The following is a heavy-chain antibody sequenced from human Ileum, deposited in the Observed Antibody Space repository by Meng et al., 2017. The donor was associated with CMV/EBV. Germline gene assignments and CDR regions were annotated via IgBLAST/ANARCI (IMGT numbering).Heavy chain of an antibody. J-gene: IGHJ4*02. V-gene: IGHV3-74*01. CDR1: GFTFSSYW. CDR3: ASQSYSNHEY. Sequence: GESLKISCAASGFTFSSYWMHWVRQAPGKGLVWVSRINSDGSSTSYADSVKGRFTISRDNAKKSLYLQVNSLRAEDTAVYYCASQSYSNHEYWGQGTLVTVSS. D-gene: IGHD4-11*01. CDR2: INSDGSST.